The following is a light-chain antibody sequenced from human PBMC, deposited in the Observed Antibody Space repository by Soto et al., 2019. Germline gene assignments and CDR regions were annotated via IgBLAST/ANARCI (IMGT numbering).Light chain of an antibody. V-gene: IGKV1-9*01. J-gene: IGKJ2*01. Sequence: ILLTQSPSSLSASVGDRVTITCRASQGIDTSLAWYQQKPGKAPKLLIYAASNFQSGVPSRFSGSGSGTHFTLTISSLQPEDFATYYCQQYESYPYTFGRGTRLEIK. CDR3: QQYESYPYT. CDR2: AAS. CDR1: QGIDTS.